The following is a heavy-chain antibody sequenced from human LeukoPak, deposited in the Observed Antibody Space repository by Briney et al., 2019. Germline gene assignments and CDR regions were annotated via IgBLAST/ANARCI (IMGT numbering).Heavy chain of an antibody. CDR1: GFTFSSYS. CDR2: ISSSSSTI. Sequence: GGSLRLSCAASGFTFSSYSMNWVRQAPGKGLEWVSYISSSSSTIYYADSVKGRFTISRDNAKNSLYLQMNSLRAEDTAVYYCARESYCSGGSCYDYWGQGTLVTVSS. V-gene: IGHV3-48*01. D-gene: IGHD2-15*01. J-gene: IGHJ4*02. CDR3: ARESYCSGGSCYDY.